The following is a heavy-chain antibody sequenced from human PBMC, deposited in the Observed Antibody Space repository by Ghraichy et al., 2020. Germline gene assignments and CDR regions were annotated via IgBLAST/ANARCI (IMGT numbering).Heavy chain of an antibody. CDR1: GESVSSLGAS. J-gene: IGHJ4*02. V-gene: IGHV6-1*01. CDR3: ERGNYNFDY. CDR2: TYYRSQWFY. D-gene: IGHD5-24*01. Sequence: TLSLTCVISGESVSSLGASWNWIRQSPSRGLEWLGRTYYRSQWFYEYAVSVQSRITIAPDISKNQFSLQLNSVTPEDTAVYFCERGNYNFDYWGQGTLVTVSS.